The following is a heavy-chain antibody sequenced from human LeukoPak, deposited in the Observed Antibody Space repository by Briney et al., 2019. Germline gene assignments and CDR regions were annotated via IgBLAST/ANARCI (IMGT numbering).Heavy chain of an antibody. D-gene: IGHD1-26*01. J-gene: IGHJ4*02. CDR3: ARGQTEHY. Sequence: SETLSLTCAVYGGSFSGYYWSWIRHPPGKGLEWIGEINHSGSTNYNPSLKSRVTISVDTSKNQFSLKLSSVTAADTAVYYCARGQTEHYWGQGTLVTVSS. CDR2: INHSGST. V-gene: IGHV4-34*01. CDR1: GGSFSGYY.